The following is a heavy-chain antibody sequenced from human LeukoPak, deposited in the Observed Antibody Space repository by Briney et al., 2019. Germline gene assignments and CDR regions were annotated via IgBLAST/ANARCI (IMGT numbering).Heavy chain of an antibody. Sequence: SETLSLTCIVSGGSISSNTYYWGWIRQPPGKGLEWIGSMYYSGITYYNPSLKSRVTISVDTSKNQFSLKLSSVTAADTAVYHCASSRGATIFDYWGQGTLVTVSS. CDR2: MYYSGIT. V-gene: IGHV4-39*01. J-gene: IGHJ4*02. CDR3: ASSRGATIFDY. D-gene: IGHD5-24*01. CDR1: GGSISSNTYY.